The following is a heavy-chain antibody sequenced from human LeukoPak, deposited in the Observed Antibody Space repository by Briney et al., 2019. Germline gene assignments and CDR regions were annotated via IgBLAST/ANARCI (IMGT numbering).Heavy chain of an antibody. CDR3: ARDGSGWSSFDY. V-gene: IGHV3-48*03. J-gene: IGHJ4*02. CDR1: GFTFSSYE. CDR2: ISSSGSTI. D-gene: IGHD6-19*01. Sequence: PGGSLRLSCAASGFTFSSYEMNWVRQAPGKGLEWVSYISSSGSTIYYADSVKGRFTISRDNAKNSLYLQMNSLRAEDTAVYYCARDGSGWSSFDYWGQGTLVTVSS.